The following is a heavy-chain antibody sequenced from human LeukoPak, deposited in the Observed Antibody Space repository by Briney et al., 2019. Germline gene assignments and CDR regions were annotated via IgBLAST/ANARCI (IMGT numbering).Heavy chain of an antibody. CDR1: GYTFTSYY. CDR2: INPSGGST. CDR3: ARSRVVPSRPNNWFDP. V-gene: IGHV1-46*01. Sequence: ASVKVSCKASGYTFTSYYMHWVRQAPGQGLEWMGIINPSGGSTSYAQKFQGRVTMTRDTSTSTVYMELSSLRSEDTAVYYCARSRVVPSRPNNWFDPWGRGTLVTVSS. J-gene: IGHJ5*02. D-gene: IGHD2-8*01.